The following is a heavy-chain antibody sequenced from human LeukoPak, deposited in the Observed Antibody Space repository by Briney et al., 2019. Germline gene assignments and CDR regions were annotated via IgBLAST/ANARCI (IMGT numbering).Heavy chain of an antibody. CDR3: ARGDGNWNYWFDY. CDR2: IQKDGSNE. CDR1: GFTFSSYG. Sequence: GGSLRLSRAASGFTFSSYGMHWVRQAPGKGLEWVAYIQKDGSNEQYADAVKGRFRISRDSSKNILYLQMNSLRAEDTAVYYCARGDGNWNYWFDYWGQGTLVTVSS. D-gene: IGHD1-7*01. J-gene: IGHJ4*02. V-gene: IGHV3-30*02.